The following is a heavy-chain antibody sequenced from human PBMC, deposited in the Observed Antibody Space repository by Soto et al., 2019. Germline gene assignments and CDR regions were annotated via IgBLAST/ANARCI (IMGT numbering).Heavy chain of an antibody. D-gene: IGHD1-26*01. CDR2: ISWNSGSI. J-gene: IGHJ6*02. V-gene: IGHV3-9*01. CDR1: GFTFDDYA. CDR3: AKDIASGSFYGMDV. Sequence: GGSLRLSCAASGFTFDDYAMHWVRQAPGKGLEWVSGISWNSGSIGYADSVKGRFTISRDNAKNSLYLQMNSLRAEDTALYYCAKDIASGSFYGMDVWGQGTTVTVSS.